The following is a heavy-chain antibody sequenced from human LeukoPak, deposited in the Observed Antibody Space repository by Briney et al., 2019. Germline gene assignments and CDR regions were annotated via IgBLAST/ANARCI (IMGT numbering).Heavy chain of an antibody. V-gene: IGHV4-30-4*01. J-gene: IGHJ3*02. D-gene: IGHD5-12*01. CDR3: ARDLSWPINAFDI. CDR1: GGSISSGDYY. Sequence: PSETLSLTCTVSGGSISSGDYYWSWIRQPPGTGLEWIGYIYYSGSTYYNPSLKSRVTISVDTSKNQFSLKLSSVTAADTAVYYCARDLSWPINAFDIWGQGTMVTVSS. CDR2: IYYSGST.